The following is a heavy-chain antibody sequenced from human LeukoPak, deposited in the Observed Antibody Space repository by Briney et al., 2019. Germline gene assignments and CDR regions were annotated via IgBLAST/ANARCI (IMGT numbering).Heavy chain of an antibody. J-gene: IGHJ4*02. Sequence: ASVKVSCKASGYTFTSYYMHWVRQAPGRGLEWMGIINPSGGSTSYAQKFQGRVTMTRDTSTSTVYMELSSLRSEDTAVYYCARDFRHYDSSGSLDYWGQGTLVTVSS. CDR3: ARDFRHYDSSGSLDY. CDR2: INPSGGST. CDR1: GYTFTSYY. V-gene: IGHV1-46*01. D-gene: IGHD3-22*01.